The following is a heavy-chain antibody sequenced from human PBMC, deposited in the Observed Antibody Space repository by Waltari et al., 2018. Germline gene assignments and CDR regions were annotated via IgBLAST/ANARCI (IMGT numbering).Heavy chain of an antibody. J-gene: IGHJ4*02. CDR1: GYSPTDLS. CDR3: AAKEAWGNRAFDY. CDR2: LDPEDAET. V-gene: IGHV1-24*01. Sequence: QVQLVQSGAEVKKPGASVRISCKISGYSPTDLSVHWVRQAPGKGLEWMGGLDPEDAETIVAQRFQGRVTMTEETSPETAYMELSSLSSEDTAVYFCAAKEAWGNRAFDYWGQGTLVTVSS. D-gene: IGHD7-27*01.